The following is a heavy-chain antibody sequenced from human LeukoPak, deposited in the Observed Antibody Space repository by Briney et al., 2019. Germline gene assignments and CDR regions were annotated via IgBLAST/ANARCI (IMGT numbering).Heavy chain of an antibody. Sequence: GGSLRLSCAASGFTFSSYAMHWVRQAPGKGLEWVAVISYGGSNKYYADSVKGRFTISRDNSKNTLYLQMNSLRAEDTAVYYCATEQSSGWYAGYYFDYWGQGTLVTVSS. D-gene: IGHD6-19*01. CDR3: ATEQSSGWYAGYYFDY. CDR1: GFTFSSYA. J-gene: IGHJ4*02. CDR2: ISYGGSNK. V-gene: IGHV3-30*04.